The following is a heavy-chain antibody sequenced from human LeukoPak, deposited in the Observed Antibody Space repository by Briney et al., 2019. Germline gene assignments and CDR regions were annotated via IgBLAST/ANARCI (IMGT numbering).Heavy chain of an antibody. CDR2: MNPNSGNT. J-gene: IGHJ4*02. CDR3: ATGRRYCSSTSCYSFDY. D-gene: IGHD2-2*01. Sequence: ASVKVSCKASGYTFTSYDINWVRQATGQGLEWMGWMNPNSGNTGYAQKFQGRVTMTRNTSISTAYMELSSLRSEDTAVYYCATGRRYCSSTSCYSFDYWGQGTLVTVSS. V-gene: IGHV1-8*01. CDR1: GYTFTSYD.